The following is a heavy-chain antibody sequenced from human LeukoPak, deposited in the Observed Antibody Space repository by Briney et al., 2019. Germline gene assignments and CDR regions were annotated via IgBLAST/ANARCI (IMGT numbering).Heavy chain of an antibody. V-gene: IGHV4-38-2*02. CDR2: IYHSGST. CDR3: ARESYYDSSGPFDY. CDR1: GYSISSGYY. D-gene: IGHD3-22*01. J-gene: IGHJ4*02. Sequence: SETLSLTCTVSGYSISSGYYWGWIRQPPGKGLEWIGSIYHSGSTYYNPSLKSRVTISVDTSKNQFSLKLSSVTAADTAVYYCARESYYDSSGPFDYWGQGTLVTVSS.